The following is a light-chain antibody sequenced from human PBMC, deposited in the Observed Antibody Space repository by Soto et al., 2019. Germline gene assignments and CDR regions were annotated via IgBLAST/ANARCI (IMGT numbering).Light chain of an antibody. J-gene: IGKJ1*01. CDR2: GAS. CDR3: QQYNNWPRWT. Sequence: EIVMTQSPATLSVSPGERATLSCRASQSVSSNLAWYQQKPGQAPRLLIYGASTRATGIPARFSGSGSGTEFTITISRLQSEDFAVYYWQQYNNWPRWTFDQGTKVEIK. V-gene: IGKV3-15*01. CDR1: QSVSSN.